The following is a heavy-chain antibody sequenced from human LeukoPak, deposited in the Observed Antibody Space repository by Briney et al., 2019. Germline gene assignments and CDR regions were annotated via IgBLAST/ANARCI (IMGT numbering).Heavy chain of an antibody. CDR2: ISGSGGST. CDR1: GFTFSSYA. V-gene: IGHV3-23*01. D-gene: IGHD4-17*01. J-gene: IGHJ4*02. Sequence: TGGSLKLSCAASGFTFSSYAMSWVRQAPGKGLEWVSAISGSGGSTYYADSVKGRFTISRVNSKNTLYLQMNSLRAEDTAVYYCAIVYMTTVTTDYWGQGTLVTVSS. CDR3: AIVYMTTVTTDY.